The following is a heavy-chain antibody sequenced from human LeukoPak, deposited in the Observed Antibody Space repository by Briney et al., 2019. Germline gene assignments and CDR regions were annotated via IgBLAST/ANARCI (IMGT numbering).Heavy chain of an antibody. CDR2: VYQSGIT. J-gene: IGHJ4*02. V-gene: IGHV4-4*01. CDR3: AAVDTVDDDSYYIDF. D-gene: IGHD5-18*01. CDR1: GFTFSSYSM. Sequence: GSLRLSCAASGFTFSSYSMNWVRQAPGKGLEWIGYVYQSGITYYNPSLKSRVTISLDRSKNQFSLELSSVTAADTAVYFCAAVDTVDDDSYYIDFWGQGTLVTVSS.